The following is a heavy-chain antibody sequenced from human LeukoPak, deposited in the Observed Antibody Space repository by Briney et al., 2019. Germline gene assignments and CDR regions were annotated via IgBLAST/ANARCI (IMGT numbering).Heavy chain of an antibody. CDR1: GFTFSSYG. CDR3: ARASGSYYLDY. D-gene: IGHD3-10*01. V-gene: IGHV3-30*02. J-gene: IGHJ4*02. Sequence: GGSLRLSCVASGFTFSSYGIHWVRQAPGKGLEWLAFIRYDGSNKYYTHSVKGRFTISRDNSKHTLYLQMNSLRPEDTAVYYCARASGSYYLDYWGQGTLVTVSS. CDR2: IRYDGSNK.